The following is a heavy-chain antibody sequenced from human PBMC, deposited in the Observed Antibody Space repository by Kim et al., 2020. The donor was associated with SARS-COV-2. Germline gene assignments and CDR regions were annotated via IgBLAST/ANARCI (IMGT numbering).Heavy chain of an antibody. D-gene: IGHD5-12*01. CDR3: ARDHNSGYNPVYFDY. V-gene: IGHV4-34*01. Sequence: PSLKSRVTISVDTSKNQFSLKLSSVTAADTAVYYCARDHNSGYNPVYFDYWGQGTLVTVSS. J-gene: IGHJ4*02.